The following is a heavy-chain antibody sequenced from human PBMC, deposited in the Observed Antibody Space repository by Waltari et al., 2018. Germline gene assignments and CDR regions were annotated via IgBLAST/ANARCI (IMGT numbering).Heavy chain of an antibody. CDR3: ARGAFEIYDFWSGYRPYYFDY. D-gene: IGHD3-3*01. CDR2: INHSGST. J-gene: IGHJ4*02. V-gene: IGHV4-34*01. Sequence: QVQLQQWGAGLLKPSETLSLTCAVYGGSFSGYYWSWIRQPPGKGLEWIGEINHSGSTNYNPSRKSRVTISVDTSKNQFSLKLSSVTAADTAVYYCARGAFEIYDFWSGYRPYYFDYWGQGTLVTVSS. CDR1: GGSFSGYY.